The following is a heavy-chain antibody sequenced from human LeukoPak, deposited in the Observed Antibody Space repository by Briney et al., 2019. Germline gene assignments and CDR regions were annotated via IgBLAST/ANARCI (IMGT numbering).Heavy chain of an antibody. CDR3: AKSGCSSTSCYLNY. Sequence: GRSLRLSCAASGFDFSVYGMHWARQAPGKGPDWVAVISYDGSDKYYADSAKGRFTISRDNSKNTLYLQMNTLRTEDTAVYYCAKSGCSSTSCYLNYWGPGTLVTVSS. CDR2: ISYDGSDK. CDR1: GFDFSVYG. J-gene: IGHJ4*02. V-gene: IGHV3-30*18. D-gene: IGHD2-2*01.